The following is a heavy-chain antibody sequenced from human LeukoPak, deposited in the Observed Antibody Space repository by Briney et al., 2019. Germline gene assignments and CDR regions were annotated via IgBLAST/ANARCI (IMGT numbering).Heavy chain of an antibody. J-gene: IGHJ3*02. D-gene: IGHD3-16*01. V-gene: IGHV3-48*03. Sequence: GGSLRLSCAASGFTFSSYEMNWVRQAPGKGLEWVSDISSSGSTIYYADSVKGRFTISRDNAKNSLYLQMNSLRAEETAGYYCARARLTDSVWGRRNFDIWGQGTMVTISS. CDR1: GFTFSSYE. CDR2: ISSSGSTI. CDR3: ARARLTDSVWGRRNFDI.